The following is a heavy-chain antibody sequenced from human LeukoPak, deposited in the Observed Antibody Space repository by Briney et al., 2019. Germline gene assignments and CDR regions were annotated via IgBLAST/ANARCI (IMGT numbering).Heavy chain of an antibody. J-gene: IGHJ4*02. CDR3: ARFVNRLWGSYYYFDY. V-gene: IGHV1-18*01. Sequence: ASVKVSCKASGYTFTSYGISWVRQAPGQGLEWMGWISAYNGNTNYAQKLQGRVTTTTDTSTSTAYMELRSLRSDDTAVYYCARFVNRLWGSYYYFDYWGQGTLVTVSS. CDR2: ISAYNGNT. D-gene: IGHD3-16*01. CDR1: GYTFTSYG.